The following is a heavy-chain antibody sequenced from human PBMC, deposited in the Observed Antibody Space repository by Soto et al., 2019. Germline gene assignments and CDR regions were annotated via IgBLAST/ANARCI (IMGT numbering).Heavy chain of an antibody. CDR1: GFTFDSCG. V-gene: IGHV3-23*01. J-gene: IGHJ4*02. CDR3: ATEGAKTAWNFDY. Sequence: EVQLLESGGDLVQPGGSLRLSCVASGFTFDSCGMNWVRQAPGKGLEWVAGVSPHAANTYYADSVRGRFIISRDDSRKTVSLDMNRLRGEDSAVYYCATEGAKTAWNFDYWGQGTVVTVSS. CDR2: VSPHAANT. D-gene: IGHD1-1*01.